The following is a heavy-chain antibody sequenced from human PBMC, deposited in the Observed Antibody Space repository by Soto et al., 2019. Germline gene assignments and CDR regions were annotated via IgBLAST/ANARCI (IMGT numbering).Heavy chain of an antibody. D-gene: IGHD2-8*01. V-gene: IGHV2-5*02. Sequence: QITLKESGPTLVKPTQTLTLTCTFSGFSLSVRGVAVGWLRQPPGKALEWLALIYWDDDKRYSPSLKSRLTITRDTSKNQVVLTVANMDPVDTATYYCAYRSSTYDLAYWVQGTLFTVSS. J-gene: IGHJ4*02. CDR1: GFSLSVRGVA. CDR2: IYWDDDK. CDR3: AYRSSTYDLAY.